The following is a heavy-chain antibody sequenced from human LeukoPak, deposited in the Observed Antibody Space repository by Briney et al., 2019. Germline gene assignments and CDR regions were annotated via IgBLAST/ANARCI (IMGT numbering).Heavy chain of an antibody. CDR3: ARADSSGWQSTAQKDYFDY. CDR2: IIPIFGTA. CDR1: GGTFSSYA. J-gene: IGHJ4*02. Sequence: SSVKVSCKASGGTFSSYAISWVRQAPGQGLEWMGGIIPIFGTANYAQKFQGRVTITADKSTSTAYMELSSLRSEDTAVYYCARADSSGWQSTAQKDYFDYWGQGTLVTVSS. D-gene: IGHD6-19*01. V-gene: IGHV1-69*06.